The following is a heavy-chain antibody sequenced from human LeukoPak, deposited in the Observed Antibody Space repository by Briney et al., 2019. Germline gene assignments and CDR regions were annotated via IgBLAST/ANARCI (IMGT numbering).Heavy chain of an antibody. CDR2: ITSSSSYI. D-gene: IGHD1-26*01. CDR3: ARDPYNGNYGHYYYYYMDV. V-gene: IGHV3-21*01. Sequence: GGSLTLSCAASGFTFSSYSMNWVRQAPGQGLEGVSSITSSSSYIHYADSVKGRFTISRDNDKNSLYLQMNSLRAEDTAVYYCARDPYNGNYGHYYYYYMDVWGKGTTVTISS. J-gene: IGHJ6*03. CDR1: GFTFSSYS.